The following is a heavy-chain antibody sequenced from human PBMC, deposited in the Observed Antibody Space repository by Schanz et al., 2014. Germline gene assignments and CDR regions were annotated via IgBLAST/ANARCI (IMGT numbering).Heavy chain of an antibody. CDR2: IKSDGSST. CDR3: ARGGPAYYFDD. J-gene: IGHJ4*02. V-gene: IGHV3-74*02. Sequence: VQLVESGGGVVQPGRSLRLSCAASGFTFSSYWMHWVRQVPGKGLAWVSRIKSDGSSTSYADSVKGRFTISRDNAKNTLYLQMNSLRAEDTAVYYCARGGPAYYFDDWGQGTLVTVSS. CDR1: GFTFSSYW.